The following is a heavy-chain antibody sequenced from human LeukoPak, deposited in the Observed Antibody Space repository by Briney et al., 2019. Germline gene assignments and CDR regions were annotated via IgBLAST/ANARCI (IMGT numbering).Heavy chain of an antibody. CDR1: GFTLTKYA. CDR2: INPSSGNT. D-gene: IGHD6-25*01. CDR3: ARDAALLPGKYYYYMDV. Sequence: GGSLRLSCAASGFTLTKYAMSWVRQAPGKGLEWVSSINPSSGNTYYADSVKGRFTISGDNSKNTLYLQMNSLTAEDTAVYFCARDAALLPGKYYYYMDVWGKGTTVIVSS. V-gene: IGHV3-23*01. J-gene: IGHJ6*03.